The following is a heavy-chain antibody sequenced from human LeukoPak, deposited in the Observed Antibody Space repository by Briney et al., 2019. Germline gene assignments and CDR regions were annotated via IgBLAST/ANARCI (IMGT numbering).Heavy chain of an antibody. CDR3: ASCAGGGSCYLNY. D-gene: IGHD2-15*01. CDR1: GFTFSSYS. J-gene: IGHJ4*02. CDR2: ISSSSSYI. Sequence: GGSLRLSCAASGFTFSSYSMNWVRQAPGKGLEWVSSISSSSSYIYYADSVKGRFTISRDNAKNPLYLQMNSLRAEDTAVYYCASCAGGGSCYLNYWGQGTLVTVSS. V-gene: IGHV3-21*01.